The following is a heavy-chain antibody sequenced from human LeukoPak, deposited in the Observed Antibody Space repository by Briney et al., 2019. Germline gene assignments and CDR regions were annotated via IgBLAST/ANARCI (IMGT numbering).Heavy chain of an antibody. Sequence: GGSLRLPCAASGFTFSSYAMSWVRQAPGKGLEWVSAISGSGGSTYYADSVKGRFTISRDNSKNTLYLQMNSLRAEDTAVYYCAMITFGGVIVNWGQGTLVTVSS. D-gene: IGHD3-16*02. V-gene: IGHV3-23*01. CDR1: GFTFSSYA. CDR2: ISGSGGST. CDR3: AMITFGGVIVN. J-gene: IGHJ4*02.